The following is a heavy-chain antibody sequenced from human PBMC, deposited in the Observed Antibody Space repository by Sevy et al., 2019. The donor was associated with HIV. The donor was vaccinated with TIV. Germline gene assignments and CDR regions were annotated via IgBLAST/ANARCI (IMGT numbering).Heavy chain of an antibody. J-gene: IGHJ3*02. V-gene: IGHV3-30-3*01. CDR2: TSYNGRNK. CDR1: GFTFSNYA. CDR3: VRESKDAFDI. Sequence: GGSLRLSCTASGFTFSNYAMHWVRQAPGKGLEWVAFTSYNGRNKYDADSVKGRFTISRDNSKNTLSLQMNSLRAEDTAVYYCVRESKDAFDIWGQGTMVTVSS.